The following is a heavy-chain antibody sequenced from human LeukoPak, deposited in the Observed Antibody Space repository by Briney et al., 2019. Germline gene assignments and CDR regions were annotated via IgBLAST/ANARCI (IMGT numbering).Heavy chain of an antibody. V-gene: IGHV4-39*01. J-gene: IGHJ5*02. CDR2: IYYSGST. CDR1: GGSISSSSYY. CDR3: AFDYGDSNWFDP. D-gene: IGHD4-17*01. Sequence: SETLSLTCTVSGGSISSSSYYWGWIRQPPGKGLEWIGSIYYSGSTYYNPSLKSRVTISVDTSKHQFSLKLSSVTAADTAVYYCAFDYGDSNWFDPWGQGTLVTVSS.